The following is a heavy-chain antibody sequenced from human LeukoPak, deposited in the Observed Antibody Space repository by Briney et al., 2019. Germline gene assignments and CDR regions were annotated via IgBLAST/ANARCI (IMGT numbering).Heavy chain of an antibody. CDR2: IHYSGST. J-gene: IGHJ3*02. CDR1: GGSISSGGYY. V-gene: IGHV4-31*03. CDR3: ARDPGDAFDI. Sequence: SETLSLTCTVSGGSISSGGYYWSWIRQHPGKGLEWIGYIHYSGSTYYNSSLKSRVTISVDRSKNQFSLKLRSVTAADTAVYYCARDPGDAFDIWGQGTMVTVSS.